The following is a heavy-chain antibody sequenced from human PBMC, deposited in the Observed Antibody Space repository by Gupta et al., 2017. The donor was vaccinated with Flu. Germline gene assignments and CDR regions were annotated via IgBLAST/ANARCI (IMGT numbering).Heavy chain of an antibody. V-gene: IGHV1-2*06. CDR1: GYTFTGYY. J-gene: IGHJ4*02. D-gene: IGHD1-1*01. Sequence: QVQLVQSGAEVKKPGASVKVSCKASGYTFTGYYIQWVRQAPGQGPEWMGRINPNRGGTNYAQKFQGRVIMTRDTSISTAYMELSELRDDDTAVYYCARERRDDSSGRAAYYFDYWGQGTLVTVSS. CDR2: INPNRGGT. CDR3: ARERRDDSSGRAAYYFDY.